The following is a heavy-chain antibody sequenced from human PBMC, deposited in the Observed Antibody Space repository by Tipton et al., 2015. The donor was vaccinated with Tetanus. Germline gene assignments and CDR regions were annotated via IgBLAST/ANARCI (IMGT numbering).Heavy chain of an antibody. D-gene: IGHD1-26*01. V-gene: IGHV4-39*07. Sequence: TLSLTCTVSRGSISRDIYNWGWIRQPPGRGLQWIGNINYYGTTYYSPSLESRVTMSVDPPKNQFSLQLTSATAADTAIYYCARDHRLSASYAGWFDPWGQGTLVTVSS. CDR3: ARDHRLSASYAGWFDP. J-gene: IGHJ5*02. CDR2: INYYGTT. CDR1: RGSISRDIYN.